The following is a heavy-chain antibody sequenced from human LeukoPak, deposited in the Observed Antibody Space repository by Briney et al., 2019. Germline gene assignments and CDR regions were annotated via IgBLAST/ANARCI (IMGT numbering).Heavy chain of an antibody. CDR3: ARDVLAAPYYYYYMDV. J-gene: IGHJ6*03. V-gene: IGHV1-69*05. D-gene: IGHD2-15*01. CDR1: GGTFSSYA. CDR2: IIPIFGTA. Sequence: GASVKVSCKASGGTFSSYAISWVRQAPGQGLEWMGGIIPIFGTANYAQKFQGRVTITTDESTSTAYMELSSLRSEDTAVYYCARDVLAAPYYYYYMDVWGKGTTVNVSS.